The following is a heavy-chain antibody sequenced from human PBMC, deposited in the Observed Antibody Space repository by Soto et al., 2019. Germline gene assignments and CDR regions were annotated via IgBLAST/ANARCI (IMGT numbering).Heavy chain of an antibody. Sequence: QVQLVQSVAEMKKPGSSVKVSCQSSGGTFNTYAMNWVRQAPGQGPEWMGDISPMFGAANYAPKFQGRVTMTADESTGTSYMQLGSLTSEDTALYFCAREVQVHTPAFVYWGQGTLVTVSS. CDR1: GGTFNTYA. CDR3: AREVQVHTPAFVY. D-gene: IGHD3-10*01. CDR2: ISPMFGAA. J-gene: IGHJ4*02. V-gene: IGHV1-69*19.